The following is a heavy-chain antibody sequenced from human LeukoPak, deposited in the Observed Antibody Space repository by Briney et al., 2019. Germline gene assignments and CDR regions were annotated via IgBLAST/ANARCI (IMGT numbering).Heavy chain of an antibody. D-gene: IGHD3-3*02. CDR2: ISAHNGNT. Sequence: ASVKVSCKASGYTFTSYDISWVRQAPGQGLDWMGWISAHNGNTNYAQKLQGRVTMTTDTSTNTVYMELRSLRSDDTAVYYCARGFRISIFGVVITEDAFDIWGQGTLVTVSS. CDR3: ARGFRISIFGVVITEDAFDI. CDR1: GYTFTSYD. V-gene: IGHV1-18*01. J-gene: IGHJ3*02.